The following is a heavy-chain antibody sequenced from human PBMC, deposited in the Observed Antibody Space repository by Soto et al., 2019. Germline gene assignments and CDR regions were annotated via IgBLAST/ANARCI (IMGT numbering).Heavy chain of an antibody. D-gene: IGHD2-8*01. CDR2: IDYSGST. Sequence: QVQLQESGPGLVKPSQTLSLTCTVSGGSIRSGGYYWRWIRQHPGKGLEWIGYIDYSGSTYYNPSLKSRVTISVDTSKNQFSLKLSSVTAADTAVYYCASSGIRWLYDWCDPWGQGTLVTVSS. J-gene: IGHJ5*02. V-gene: IGHV4-31*03. CDR1: GGSIRSGGYY. CDR3: ASSGIRWLYDWCDP.